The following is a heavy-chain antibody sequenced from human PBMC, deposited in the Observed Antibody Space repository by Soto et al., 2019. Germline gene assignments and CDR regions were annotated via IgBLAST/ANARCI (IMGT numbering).Heavy chain of an antibody. CDR2: IYYSGST. CDR3: ARGEKGELIFDY. V-gene: IGHV4-61*01. CDR1: GGSVSSGSYY. D-gene: IGHD1-1*01. Sequence: SETLSLTCTVCGGSVSSGSYYWSWIRQPPGKGLEWIGYIYYSGSTNYNPSLKSRVTISVDTSKNQFSLKLSSVTAADTAVYYCARGEKGELIFDYWGQGTLVTVSS. J-gene: IGHJ4*02.